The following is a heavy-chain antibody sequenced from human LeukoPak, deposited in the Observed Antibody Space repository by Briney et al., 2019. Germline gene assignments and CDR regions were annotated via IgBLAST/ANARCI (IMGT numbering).Heavy chain of an antibody. CDR3: ARGIPPRRGYDSRGYYSYYFDY. D-gene: IGHD3-22*01. CDR1: GYTFTSYG. V-gene: IGHV1-18*01. CDR2: ISAYNGNT. Sequence: ASVKVSCKASGYTFTSYGISWVRQAPGQGLEWMGWISAYNGNTNYAQKVQGRVTMTTDTSTSTAYMELRSLRSDDTAVYYCARGIPPRRGYDSRGYYSYYFDYWGQGTLVTVSS. J-gene: IGHJ4*02.